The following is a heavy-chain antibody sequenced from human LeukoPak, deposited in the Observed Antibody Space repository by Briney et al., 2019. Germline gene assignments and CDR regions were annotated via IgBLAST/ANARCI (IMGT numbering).Heavy chain of an antibody. D-gene: IGHD1-26*01. Sequence: SETLSLICSVSGGSISSTLYYWAWIRQPPGKGLEWLGSIYYSGRTYDNPSLKSRVTMSVDTSRNQFSLKLNSVTAADTAVYYCARHRGGSYYYPLDYWGQGHLVTVSS. J-gene: IGHJ4*02. CDR2: IYYSGRT. CDR3: ARHRGGSYYYPLDY. CDR1: GGSISSTLYY. V-gene: IGHV4-39*01.